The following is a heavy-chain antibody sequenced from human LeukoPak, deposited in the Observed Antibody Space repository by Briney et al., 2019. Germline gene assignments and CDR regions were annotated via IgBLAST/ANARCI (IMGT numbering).Heavy chain of an antibody. D-gene: IGHD3-3*01. CDR1: GGSISSSSYY. Sequence: SETLSLTCTVSGGSISSSSYYWGWIRQPPGKGLEWIGSIYYSGSTYYNPSLKSRVTISVDTSKNQFSLKLSSVTAADTAVYYCARGVSESDTYYFDYWGQGTLVTVSS. CDR2: IYYSGST. CDR3: ARGVSESDTYYFDY. V-gene: IGHV4-39*07. J-gene: IGHJ4*02.